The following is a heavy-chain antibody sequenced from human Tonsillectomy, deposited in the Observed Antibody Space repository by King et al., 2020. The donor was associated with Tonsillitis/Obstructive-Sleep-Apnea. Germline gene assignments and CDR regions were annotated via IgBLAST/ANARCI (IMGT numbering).Heavy chain of an antibody. D-gene: IGHD3-3*01. J-gene: IGHJ4*02. CDR3: TREGITIFGVVIDHYFDY. CDR1: GFSFGDYT. Sequence: VQLVESGGGLVKPGRSLRLSCTASGFSFGDYTMSWFRQAPGKGLEWVTFIRSKAYGGTTEYAASVKGRFTISRDDSKSLAYLQMNSLKTEDTAMYYCTREGITIFGVVIDHYFDYWGQGTLVTVSS. V-gene: IGHV3-49*05. CDR2: IRSKAYGGTT.